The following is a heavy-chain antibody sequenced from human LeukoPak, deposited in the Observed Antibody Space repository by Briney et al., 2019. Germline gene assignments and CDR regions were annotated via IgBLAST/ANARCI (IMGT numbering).Heavy chain of an antibody. CDR1: GYTFTVCF. CDR3: ATLGVHSLAGQNGY. V-gene: IGHV1-2*02. CDR2: INPSNGGT. Sequence: GASVKVSCKASGYTFTVCFMHWVRQAPGQGLEWMGWINPSNGGTHYAQRFQGRVTMTRDSSISTAYMELSRLTSDDTAVYYCATLGVHSLAGQNGYWGQGTLVTVSS. D-gene: IGHD1-1*01. J-gene: IGHJ4*02.